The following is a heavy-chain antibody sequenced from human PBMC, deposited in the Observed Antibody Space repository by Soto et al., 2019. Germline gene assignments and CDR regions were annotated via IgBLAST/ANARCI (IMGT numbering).Heavy chain of an antibody. Sequence: GGSLRLSCAASGFTFSSYGMHWVRQAPGKGLEWVAVISYDGSNKYYADSVKGRFTISRDNSKNTLYLQMNSLRAEDTAVYYCARDPQPYYYDSSGYSFWAFDIWGQGTMVTVSS. CDR2: ISYDGSNK. D-gene: IGHD3-22*01. V-gene: IGHV3-30*03. CDR1: GFTFSSYG. CDR3: ARDPQPYYYDSSGYSFWAFDI. J-gene: IGHJ3*02.